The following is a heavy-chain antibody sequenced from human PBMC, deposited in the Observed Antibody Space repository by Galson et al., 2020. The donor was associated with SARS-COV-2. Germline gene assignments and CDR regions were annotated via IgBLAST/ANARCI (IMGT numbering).Heavy chain of an antibody. D-gene: IGHD3-10*01. CDR2: IHTNENI. V-gene: IGHV4-4*07. J-gene: IGHJ5*01. CDR1: GASISSNY. CDR3: AKEHNSGRVVLDS. Sequence: ASETPSLTCTVSGASISSNYWSWVRQLAGKGLEWSGRIHTNENINNNPTLRRRVSISVATAKNQPTLHLNSVTAADTAIYYCAKEHNSGRVVLDSWGQGTPVTVSS.